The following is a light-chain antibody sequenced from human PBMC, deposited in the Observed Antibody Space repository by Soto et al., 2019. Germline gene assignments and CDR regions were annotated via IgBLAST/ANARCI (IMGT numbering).Light chain of an antibody. CDR3: QQYGSSLFT. V-gene: IGKV3-20*01. Sequence: DIVLTQSPGTLSLSPGERATLSCRASQSVSSKYLAWYQQKPGQPPRVLIYGTSIRATVIPERFSGGGSGTDFTLNITRLESEDFAVYYCQQYGSSLFTFGPGTKVDFK. CDR1: QSVSSKY. CDR2: GTS. J-gene: IGKJ3*01.